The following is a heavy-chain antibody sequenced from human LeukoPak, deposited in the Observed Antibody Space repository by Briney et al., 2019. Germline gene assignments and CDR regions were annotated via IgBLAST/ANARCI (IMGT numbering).Heavy chain of an antibody. CDR2: INPSGGST. Sequence: ASVKVSCKVSGYTLTELSMHWVRQAPGQGLEWMGVINPSGGSTSYAQKFQGRVILTRDTSTSAVYMELSSLRSEDTAEYYCARGRGYYNTTSSYYTYYFDYWGQGTLVTVSS. J-gene: IGHJ4*02. CDR1: GYTLTELS. CDR3: ARGRGYYNTTSSYYTYYFDY. D-gene: IGHD3-22*01. V-gene: IGHV1-46*01.